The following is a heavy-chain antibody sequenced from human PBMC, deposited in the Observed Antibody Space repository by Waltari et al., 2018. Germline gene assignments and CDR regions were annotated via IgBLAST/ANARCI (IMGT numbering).Heavy chain of an antibody. CDR3: ARVYSDRDAFDI. Sequence: QVQLVESGGGVVQPGRSLRLSCAASGFTFSSYAMHWVRQAPGKGLEWVAVISYDGSNKYYADSVKGRFTISRDNSKNTLYLQMNSLRAEDTAVYYCARVYSDRDAFDIWGQGTMVTVSS. J-gene: IGHJ3*02. V-gene: IGHV3-30-3*01. CDR1: GFTFSSYA. D-gene: IGHD2-15*01. CDR2: ISYDGSNK.